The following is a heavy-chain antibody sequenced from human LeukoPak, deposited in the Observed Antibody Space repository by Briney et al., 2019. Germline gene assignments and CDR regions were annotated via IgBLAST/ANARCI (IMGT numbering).Heavy chain of an antibody. J-gene: IGHJ4*02. V-gene: IGHV3-48*02. D-gene: IGHD4-17*01. Sequence: GGSLRLSCAAPGFTFSIYSMNWVRQAPGKGLEWVSYISSGSSTIYYADSVKGRFTISRDNAKNALYLQMNSLRDEDTAVYYCATCKYGDCFFDYWGQGTLVTVSS. CDR3: ATCKYGDCFFDY. CDR1: GFTFSIYS. CDR2: ISSGSSTI.